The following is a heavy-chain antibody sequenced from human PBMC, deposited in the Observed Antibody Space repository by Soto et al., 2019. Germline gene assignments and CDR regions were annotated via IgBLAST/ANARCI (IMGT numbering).Heavy chain of an antibody. CDR2: IGTAGDT. CDR3: ARATYYYDSSGPIGVKAFDI. J-gene: IGHJ3*02. CDR1: GFSLTSYD. V-gene: IGHV3-13*01. Sequence: EVQLVESGGGLVQPGGSLRLSCAASGFSLTSYDMHWVRQATGKGLEWVSAIGTAGDTYYPGSVKGRFTISRENAKNSLYLQMNSLRAGDTAVYYCARATYYYDSSGPIGVKAFDIWGQGTMVTVSS. D-gene: IGHD3-22*01.